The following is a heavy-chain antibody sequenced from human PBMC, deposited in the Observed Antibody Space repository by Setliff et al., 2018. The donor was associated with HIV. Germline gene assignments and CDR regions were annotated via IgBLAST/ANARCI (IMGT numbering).Heavy chain of an antibody. CDR3: AHTPVSRNQYFFDY. CDR2: IYWNNNK. CDR1: GFSLSTSGVG. Sequence: GSGPTLVNPTQTLTLTCTFSGFSLSTSGVGVGWIRQPPGKALEWLGVIYWNNNKYYRPSLGSRLTVTRDASKNQVVLTMTNMDPLDTATYFCAHTPVSRNQYFFDYWGQGTLVTVSS. V-gene: IGHV2-5*01. J-gene: IGHJ4*02. D-gene: IGHD3-9*01.